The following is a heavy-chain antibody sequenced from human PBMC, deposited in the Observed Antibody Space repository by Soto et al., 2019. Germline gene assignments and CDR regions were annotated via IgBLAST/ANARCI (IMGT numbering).Heavy chain of an antibody. CDR3: NRGIDVWSGYPRHYLDS. CDR2: IRRKANNYAT. V-gene: IGHV3-73*02. D-gene: IGHD3-3*01. Sequence: EVQLVESGGGLVQPGGSLKLSCAASGFIFSDSALHWVRQASGKGLEWVGRIRRKANNYATTYAASVEGRFAISRDDSKNTAYLQMNRLKTEDTAIYYCNRGIDVWSGYPRHYLDSWGQGTLVTVSS. CDR1: GFIFSDSA. J-gene: IGHJ4*02.